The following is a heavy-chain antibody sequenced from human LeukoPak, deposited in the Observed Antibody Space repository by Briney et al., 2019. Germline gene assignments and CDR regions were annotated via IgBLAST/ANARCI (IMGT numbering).Heavy chain of an antibody. CDR3: AREGTVIRGYDY. V-gene: IGHV1-2*02. D-gene: IGHD3-10*01. Sequence: ASVKVSCKASGYTFTGYYMHWVRQAPGQGLEWMGWMNPNSGGTNYAQKFQGRVTMTRDTSISTAYMELSRLRSDDTAMYYCAREGTVIRGYDYWGQGTLVTVSS. J-gene: IGHJ4*02. CDR1: GYTFTGYY. CDR2: MNPNSGGT.